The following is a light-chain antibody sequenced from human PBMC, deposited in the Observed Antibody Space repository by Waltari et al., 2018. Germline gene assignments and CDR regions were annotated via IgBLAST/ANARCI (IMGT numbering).Light chain of an antibody. J-gene: IGKJ1*01. CDR2: AAS. V-gene: IGKV1-9*01. CDR1: QGINTF. CDR3: QQLHRYPMT. Sequence: IQLTQSPSSLSASVGDRVAITCRASQGINTFLAWYKQKTGKAPKLLIYAASTSQSGVPSRFSGSGSVTDFTLTISSLQPEDFATYSCQQLHRYPMTFGRGTKVEIK.